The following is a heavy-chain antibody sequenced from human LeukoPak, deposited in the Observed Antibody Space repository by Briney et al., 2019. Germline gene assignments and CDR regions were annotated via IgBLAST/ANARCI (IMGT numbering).Heavy chain of an antibody. CDR2: TYYRSKWYN. J-gene: IGHJ4*02. D-gene: IGHD3-22*01. Sequence: SQTLSLTCAISGDSVSSNSAAWNWIRQSPSRGLEWLGRTYYRSKWYNDYAVSVKSRITINPDTSKNQFSLKLSSVTAADTAVYYCARRDDSSGYHKIFDYWGPGTLVTVSS. CDR1: GDSVSSNSAA. CDR3: ARRDDSSGYHKIFDY. V-gene: IGHV6-1*01.